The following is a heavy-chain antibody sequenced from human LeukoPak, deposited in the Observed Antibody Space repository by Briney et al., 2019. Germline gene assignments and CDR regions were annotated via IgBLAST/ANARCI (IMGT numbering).Heavy chain of an antibody. J-gene: IGHJ4*02. CDR3: ANEDSSGYFKN. V-gene: IGHV3-9*03. Sequence: GGSLRLSCAASGFTFDDYAMHWVRQAPGKGLEWVSGISWNSGSIGYVDSVKGRFTISRDNAKNSLYLQMNSLRAEDMALYYCANEDSSGYFKNWGQGTLVTVSS. CDR2: ISWNSGSI. D-gene: IGHD3-22*01. CDR1: GFTFDDYA.